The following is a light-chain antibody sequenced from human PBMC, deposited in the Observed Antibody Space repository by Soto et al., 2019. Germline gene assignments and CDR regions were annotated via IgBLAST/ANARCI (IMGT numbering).Light chain of an antibody. CDR3: QQYNNWRGT. CDR1: QSVRNY. Sequence: EIVLTQSPATLSLSPGETATLSCRASQSVRNYLAWYQQKPGQAPRFLIYDASNRATGIPARFSGSGSGTEFTLTISSLQSEDFAVYYCQQYNNWRGTFGQGTKVDIK. V-gene: IGKV3-11*01. J-gene: IGKJ1*01. CDR2: DAS.